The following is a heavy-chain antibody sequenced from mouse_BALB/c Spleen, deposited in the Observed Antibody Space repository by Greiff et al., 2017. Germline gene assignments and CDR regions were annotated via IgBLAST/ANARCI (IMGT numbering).Heavy chain of an antibody. CDR3: ARDNYYGSSSAWFAY. D-gene: IGHD1-1*01. J-gene: IGHJ3*01. CDR1: GFSLTSYG. CDR2: IWAGGST. V-gene: IGHV2-9*02. Sequence: VKLQESGPGLVAPSQSLSITCTVSGFSLTSYGVHWVRQPPGKGLEWLGVIWAGGSTNYNSALMSRLSISKDNSKSQVFLKMNSLQTDDTAMYYCARDNYYGSSSAWFAYWGQGTLVTVSA.